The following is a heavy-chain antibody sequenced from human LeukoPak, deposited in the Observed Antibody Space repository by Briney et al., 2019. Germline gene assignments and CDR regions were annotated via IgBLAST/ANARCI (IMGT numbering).Heavy chain of an antibody. J-gene: IGHJ5*02. CDR3: ARMSANWFDP. CDR1: GYSFTSYW. Sequence: GESLKISCKASGYSFTSYWIGWVRQMPGKGLEWMGIIHAGDSNTRYSPPFQGQVTMSVDKSISTAYLQWSSVKASDTAMYYCARMSANWFDPWGQGTLVTVSS. V-gene: IGHV5-51*01. D-gene: IGHD6-25*01. CDR2: IHAGDSNT.